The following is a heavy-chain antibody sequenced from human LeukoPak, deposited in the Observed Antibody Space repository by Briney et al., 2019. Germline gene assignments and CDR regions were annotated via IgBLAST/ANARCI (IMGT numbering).Heavy chain of an antibody. CDR1: GYTFTSYG. Sequence: ASVKVSCKASGYTFTSYGISLVRQAPGQGLEWMEWISAYNGNTNYAQKLQGRVTMTTDTSTSTAYMELRSLRSDDTAVYYCARGGGYYDFWSGYSVGDYYFDYWGQGTLVTVSS. V-gene: IGHV1-18*01. CDR2: ISAYNGNT. CDR3: ARGGGYYDFWSGYSVGDYYFDY. J-gene: IGHJ4*02. D-gene: IGHD3-3*01.